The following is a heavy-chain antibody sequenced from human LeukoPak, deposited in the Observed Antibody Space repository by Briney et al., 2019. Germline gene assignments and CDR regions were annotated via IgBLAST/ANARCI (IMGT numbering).Heavy chain of an antibody. D-gene: IGHD3-22*01. CDR1: GYTFTSYY. CDR3: ATPYDSSGYYPDY. CDR2: INPSGGST. J-gene: IGHJ4*02. Sequence: ASVKVSCKASGYTFTSYYMHWVRQAPGQGLEWMGIINPSGGSTRYAQKFQGRVTITRDMSTSTVYMELSSLRYEHTAVYYCATPYDSSGYYPDYWGQGTLVTVSS. V-gene: IGHV1-46*01.